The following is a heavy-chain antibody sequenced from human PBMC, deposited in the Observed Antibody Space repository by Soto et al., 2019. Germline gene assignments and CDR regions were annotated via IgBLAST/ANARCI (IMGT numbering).Heavy chain of an antibody. CDR1: GGSISSSSYY. V-gene: IGHV4-39*01. CDR2: IYYSGST. Sequence: SETLSLTCTVSGGSISSSSYYWCWIRQPPGKGLEWIGSIYYSGSTYYNPSLKSRVTISVDTSKNQFSLKLSSVTAADTAVYYCASGYSSSWYEYYYYYYGMDVWGQGTTVTVSS. J-gene: IGHJ6*02. CDR3: ASGYSSSWYEYYYYYYGMDV. D-gene: IGHD6-13*01.